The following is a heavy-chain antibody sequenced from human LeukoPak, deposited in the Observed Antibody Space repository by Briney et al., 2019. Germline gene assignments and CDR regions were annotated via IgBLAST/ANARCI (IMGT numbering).Heavy chain of an antibody. CDR1: GGTFSSYA. J-gene: IGHJ4*02. D-gene: IGHD3-22*01. CDR3: ARAHVDYYDSSGLGYFDY. V-gene: IGHV1-69*05. Sequence: GASVKVSCKASGGTFSSYAISWVRQAPGQGLEWMGGIIPIFGTANYAQKFQGRVTITTDESTSTAYMELSSLRSEDTAVYYCARAHVDYYDSSGLGYFDYWGQGTLVTVSS. CDR2: IIPIFGTA.